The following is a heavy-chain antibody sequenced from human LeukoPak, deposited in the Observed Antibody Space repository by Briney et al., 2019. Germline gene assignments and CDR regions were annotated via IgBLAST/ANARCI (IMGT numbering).Heavy chain of an antibody. CDR1: GFIVSSNY. CDR3: TRKPLTGYFGFDY. V-gene: IGHV3-53*01. D-gene: IGHD3-9*01. Sequence: GGSLRLSCTASGFIVSSNYMSWVRQAPGKGLEWVSGIYSGGRTEYADSVKGRFSVSRDNSKNTVYLQMNSLRADDTALYYCTRKPLTGYFGFDYWGQGTQVTVSS. J-gene: IGHJ4*02. CDR2: IYSGGRT.